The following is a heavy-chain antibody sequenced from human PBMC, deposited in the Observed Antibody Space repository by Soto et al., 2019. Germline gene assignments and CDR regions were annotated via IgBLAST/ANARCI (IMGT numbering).Heavy chain of an antibody. Sequence: VSVKVSCKASGYTFTNYDINWVRQATGQGLEWMGWMNPNSGNTGYTQKFQGRVTMTRDTSISTAYMELSSLRSEDTAVYYCARGHDYGDYYYYYYYMDVWGKGTMVTVSS. V-gene: IGHV1-8*01. D-gene: IGHD4-17*01. CDR1: GYTFTNYD. CDR3: ARGHDYGDYYYYYYYMDV. J-gene: IGHJ6*03. CDR2: MNPNSGNT.